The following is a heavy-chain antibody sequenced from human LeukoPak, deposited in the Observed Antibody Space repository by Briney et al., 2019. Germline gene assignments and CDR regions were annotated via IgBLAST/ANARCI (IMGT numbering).Heavy chain of an antibody. CDR1: GYTFARYG. CDR2: TSLSKGNT. D-gene: IGHD4-11*01. V-gene: IGHV1-18*01. J-gene: IGHJ6*02. Sequence: ASVKVSCKASGYTFARYGISWVRQAPGQGLEWMGWTSLSKGNTNYAQKLQGRVTMTTDTSTSTAYMELRSLRSDDTAVYYCARPPIETYRSHYYTMDVWGQGTTVTVSS. CDR3: ARPPIETYRSHYYTMDV.